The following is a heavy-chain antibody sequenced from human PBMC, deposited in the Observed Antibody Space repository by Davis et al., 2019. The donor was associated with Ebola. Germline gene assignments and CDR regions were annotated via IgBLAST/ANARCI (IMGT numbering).Heavy chain of an antibody. CDR2: MKGKTDGWTT. J-gene: IGHJ3*02. D-gene: IGHD6-19*01. CDR1: GFTFSSYW. V-gene: IGHV3-15*01. Sequence: GESLKISCAASGFTFSSYWMSWVRQAPGKGLEWVGRMKGKTDGWTTHYAAPAKGRFTISRDDSENTVFLQMNSLRIEDTAVYYCATGTAVPAVHAFNIWGQGTMVTVSS. CDR3: ATGTAVPAVHAFNI.